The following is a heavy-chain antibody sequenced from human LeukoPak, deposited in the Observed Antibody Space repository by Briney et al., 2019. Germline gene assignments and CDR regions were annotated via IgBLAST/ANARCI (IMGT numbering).Heavy chain of an antibody. CDR2: IKQDGSEK. D-gene: IGHD3-22*01. V-gene: IGHV3-7*01. J-gene: IGHJ4*02. Sequence: HTGGSLRLSCAASGFTFSSYWMSWVRQAPGKGLEWVANIKQDGSEKYYVDSVKGRFTISRDSAKNSLYLQVNSLRAEDTAVYYCARDQSRWYYDSSGYKPDYWGQGTLVTVSS. CDR1: GFTFSSYW. CDR3: ARDQSRWYYDSSGYKPDY.